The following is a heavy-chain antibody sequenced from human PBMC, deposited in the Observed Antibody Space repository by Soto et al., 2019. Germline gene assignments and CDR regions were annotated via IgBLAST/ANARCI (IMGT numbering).Heavy chain of an antibody. Sequence: QVHLQQWGTGLLKPSETLSLTCAVYGGSFRGYYWTWIRQPPGKGLEWIGEIDHSGSTNYNPSLKSRVTISVDTSKNQFSLKLASVTAADTAVYYCARVEYTYNYRGLDYWGQGTLVTVSS. CDR1: GGSFRGYY. J-gene: IGHJ4*02. D-gene: IGHD3-16*01. CDR2: IDHSGST. CDR3: ARVEYTYNYRGLDY. V-gene: IGHV4-34*01.